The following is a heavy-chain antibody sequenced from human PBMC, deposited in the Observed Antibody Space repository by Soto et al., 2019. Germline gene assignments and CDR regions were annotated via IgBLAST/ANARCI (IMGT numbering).Heavy chain of an antibody. Sequence: GSLRLSCAASGFTFSSYAMSWVRQAPGKGLEWVSAISGSGGSTYYADSVKGRFTISRDNSKNTLYLQMNSLRAEDTAVYYCAKGVEILNYYYYGMDVWGQGTTVTVSS. CDR2: ISGSGGST. CDR3: AKGVEILNYYYYGMDV. J-gene: IGHJ6*02. V-gene: IGHV3-23*01. D-gene: IGHD2-2*01. CDR1: GFTFSSYA.